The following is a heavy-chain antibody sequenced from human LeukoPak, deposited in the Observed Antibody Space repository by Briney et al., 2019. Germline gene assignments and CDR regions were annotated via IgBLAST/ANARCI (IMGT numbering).Heavy chain of an antibody. CDR3: ARDSPYSSGWYGYGFDI. V-gene: IGHV1-18*01. D-gene: IGHD6-19*01. J-gene: IGHJ3*02. CDR2: ISAYNGNT. CDR1: GYTFTSYG. Sequence: GASVKVSCKASGYTFTSYGMSWVRQAPGQGLEWMGWISAYNGNTNYAQKLQGRVTMTTDTSTSTAYMELRSLRSDDTAVYYCARDSPYSSGWYGYGFDIWGQGTMVTVSS.